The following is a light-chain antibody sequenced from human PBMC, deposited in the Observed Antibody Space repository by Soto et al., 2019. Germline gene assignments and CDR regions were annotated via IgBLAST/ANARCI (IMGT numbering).Light chain of an antibody. V-gene: IGKV3-11*01. CDR2: DAF. Sequence: EIVLTQSPATMYLSPGERATLSCRASQSVRNYLAWYQKRSGQAPRLLIYDAFNRATGIPTRFSGSGSGTDFTLTISSLEPEDFAVYYCQQRSSWSFTFGPGTRVDIK. J-gene: IGKJ3*01. CDR3: QQRSSWSFT. CDR1: QSVRNY.